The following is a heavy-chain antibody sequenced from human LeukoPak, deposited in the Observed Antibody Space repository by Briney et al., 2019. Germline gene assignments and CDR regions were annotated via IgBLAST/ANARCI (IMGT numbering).Heavy chain of an antibody. D-gene: IGHD6-19*01. CDR3: AKDLRPTSAAGWSRYFDY. Sequence: PGGSLRLSCAASGFTFSTFWMNWVRQAPGKGLEWVSAISGSGGSTYYADSVKGRFTISRDNSKNTLYLQMNSLRAEDTAVYYCAKDLRPTSAAGWSRYFDYWGQGTLVTVSS. CDR2: ISGSGGST. V-gene: IGHV3-23*01. CDR1: GFTFSTFW. J-gene: IGHJ4*02.